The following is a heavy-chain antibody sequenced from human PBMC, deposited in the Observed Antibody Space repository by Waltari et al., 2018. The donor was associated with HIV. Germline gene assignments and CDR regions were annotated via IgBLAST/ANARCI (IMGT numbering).Heavy chain of an antibody. V-gene: IGHV3-53*02. D-gene: IGHD1-1*01. CDR1: GFSFSSNC. CDR3: ASSPRDDNES. J-gene: IGHJ5*02. CDR2: IYSGGST. Sequence: EVQLVETGAGLILPGGSMSLYCAASGFSFSSNCMSWVRQAPGKGLEWGSVIYSGGSTYYADPVKGRFTISRDNSKNTLYLQMNSLRAEDTAVYYCASSPRDDNESWGQGTLVTVSS.